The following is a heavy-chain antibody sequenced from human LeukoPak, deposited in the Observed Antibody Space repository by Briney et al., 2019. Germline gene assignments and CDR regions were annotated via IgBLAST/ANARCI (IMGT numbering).Heavy chain of an antibody. J-gene: IGHJ5*02. D-gene: IGHD6-13*01. CDR2: ISGSGGST. V-gene: IGHV3-23*01. CDR3: ANGGGAQYSSSWYALEHPNWFDP. CDR1: GFTFSSYA. Sequence: GGSLRLSCAASGFTFSSYAMSWVRQAPGKGLEWVSAISGSGGSTYYADSVKGRFTISRDNSKNTLYLQMNSLRAEDTAVYYCANGGGAQYSSSWYALEHPNWFDPWGQGTLVTVSS.